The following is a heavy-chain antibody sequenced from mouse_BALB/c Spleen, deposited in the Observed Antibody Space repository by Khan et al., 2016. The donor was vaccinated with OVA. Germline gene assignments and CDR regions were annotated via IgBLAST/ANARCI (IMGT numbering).Heavy chain of an antibody. D-gene: IGHD2-2*01. CDR2: ISVYYDDT. J-gene: IGHJ2*01. Sequence: QVQLQQPGPELVRSGDSVKISCKGSGYTFTDYAMHWVKQSHAKSLEWIGVISVYYDDTNYNKKFKGKATMTVDKSSSTAYMELARFTSVDVAIYYGARGGQWLRRGGGNSDYWGQGTTLTVSS. CDR1: GYTFTDYA. V-gene: IGHV1S137*01. CDR3: ARGGQWLRRGGGNSDY.